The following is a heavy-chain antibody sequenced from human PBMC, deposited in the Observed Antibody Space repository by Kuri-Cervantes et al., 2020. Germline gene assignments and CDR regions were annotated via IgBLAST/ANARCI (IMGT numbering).Heavy chain of an antibody. CDR1: GGSFSGYY. V-gene: IGHV4-34*09. Sequence: LRLSCAVYGGSFSGYYWSWIRQPPGKGLEWIGEINHSGSTNYNPSLKSRVTISVDTSKNQFSLKLSSVTAADTAVYYCARERSYYDSSGYYVDYWGQGTLVTVSS. CDR2: INHSGST. CDR3: ARERSYYDSSGYYVDY. J-gene: IGHJ4*02. D-gene: IGHD3-22*01.